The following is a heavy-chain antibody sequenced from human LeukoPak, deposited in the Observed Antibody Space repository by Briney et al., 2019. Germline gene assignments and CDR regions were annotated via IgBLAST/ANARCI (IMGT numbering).Heavy chain of an antibody. D-gene: IGHD5-12*01. J-gene: IGHJ3*02. V-gene: IGHV5-51*01. CDR2: IYAGDSDT. CDR3: ARFSGYVVHDAFDI. CDR1: GYSFTSYW. Sequence: GESLKISCKASGYSFTSYWIGWVRQIPGKGLEWMAIIYAGDSDTRYSPSFQGQVTISADKSISTAYLQWSSLKASDTAMYYCARFSGYVVHDAFDIWGQGTMVTVSS.